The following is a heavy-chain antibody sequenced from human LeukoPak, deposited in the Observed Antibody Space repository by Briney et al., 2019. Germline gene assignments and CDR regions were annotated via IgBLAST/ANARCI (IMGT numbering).Heavy chain of an antibody. Sequence: GASVKVSCKASGYTFSSYGISWVRQAPGQGLEWMGWISAYNNNTNYAQKLQGRVTMTTDTSTTTAYMELRSLISDDTAVYYCARAALYCSSTSCSWYYYYYMDVWGKGTTVTVSS. J-gene: IGHJ6*03. V-gene: IGHV1-18*01. CDR3: ARAALYCSSTSCSWYYYYYMDV. CDR1: GYTFSSYG. CDR2: ISAYNNNT. D-gene: IGHD2-2*01.